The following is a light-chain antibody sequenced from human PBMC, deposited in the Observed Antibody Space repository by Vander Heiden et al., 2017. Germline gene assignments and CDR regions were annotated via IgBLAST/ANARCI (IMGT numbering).Light chain of an antibody. J-gene: IGLJ1*01. V-gene: IGLV1-44*01. CDR3: AAWDDSLNGLYV. CDR1: SSNIGSNT. Sequence: QSVLTQPPSASGPPGQRATISCSGSSSNIGSNTVNWYQQLPGTAPKLLIYSNNQRPSGVPDRFSGSKSGTSASLAISGLQSEDEADYYCAAWDDSLNGLYVFGTGTKVTVL. CDR2: SNN.